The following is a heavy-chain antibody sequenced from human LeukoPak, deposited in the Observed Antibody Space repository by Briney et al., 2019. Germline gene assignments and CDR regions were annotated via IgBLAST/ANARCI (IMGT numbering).Heavy chain of an antibody. Sequence: SVKVSCKASGSTFSNFAVTWVRQAPGQGLEWMGRIVPILGLTNYAQKFQDRTTFIADKSTNTAYMELKSLTFDDTAVYFCAGGRSQSVSLTVDVWGQGTLVTVSS. CDR1: GSTFSNFA. CDR3: AGGRSQSVSLTVDV. V-gene: IGHV1-69*04. CDR2: IVPILGLT. D-gene: IGHD5/OR15-5a*01. J-gene: IGHJ4*02.